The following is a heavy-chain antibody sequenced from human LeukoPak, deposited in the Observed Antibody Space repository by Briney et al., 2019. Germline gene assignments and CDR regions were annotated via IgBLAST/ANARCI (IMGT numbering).Heavy chain of an antibody. CDR1: GGSFSGYY. CDR3: ARGKPYYDILTGYGVRGYYYYGMDV. Sequence: PSETLSLTCAVYGGSFSGYYWSWIRQPPGKGVEWIGDINHSGSTNYNPSLKSRVTISVETCKNEFALKGRWVSAAGRAVYYCARGKPYYDILTGYGVRGYYYYGMDVWGQGTTVTVSS. CDR2: INHSGST. D-gene: IGHD3-9*01. J-gene: IGHJ6*02. V-gene: IGHV4-34*01.